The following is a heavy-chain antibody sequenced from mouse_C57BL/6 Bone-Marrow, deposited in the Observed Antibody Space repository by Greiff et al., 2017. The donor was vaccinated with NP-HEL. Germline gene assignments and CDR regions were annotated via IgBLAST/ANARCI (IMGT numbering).Heavy chain of an antibody. Sequence: QVQLQQPGAELVKPGASVKMSCKASGYTFTSYWITWVKQRPGQGLEWIGDIYPSSGSTNYNEKFKSKATLTVDTSSSTAYMQLSSLTSEDSAVYYCARRSLITTVVADYFDYWGQGTTLTVSS. CDR3: ARRSLITTVVADYFDY. V-gene: IGHV1-55*01. D-gene: IGHD1-1*01. CDR2: IYPSSGST. J-gene: IGHJ2*01. CDR1: GYTFTSYW.